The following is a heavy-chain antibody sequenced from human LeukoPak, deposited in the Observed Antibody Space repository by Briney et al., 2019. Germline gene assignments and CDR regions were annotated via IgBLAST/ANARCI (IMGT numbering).Heavy chain of an antibody. CDR2: INPNSGGA. CDR1: GYTFTGYY. Sequence: ASVKVSCKASGYTFTGYYMHWVRQAPGQGLEWMGWINPNSGGANYAQKFQGRVTMTRDTSISTAYMELSRLRSDDTAVYYCARGELTTVTYHDAFDIWGQGTMVTVSS. D-gene: IGHD4-17*01. J-gene: IGHJ3*02. V-gene: IGHV1-2*02. CDR3: ARGELTTVTYHDAFDI.